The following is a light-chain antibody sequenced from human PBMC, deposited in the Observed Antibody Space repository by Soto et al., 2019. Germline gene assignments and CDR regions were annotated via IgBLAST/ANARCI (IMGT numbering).Light chain of an antibody. CDR2: EDT. CDR3: QSYNNGNGV. J-gene: IGLJ3*02. CDR1: GDTIASNY. V-gene: IGLV6-57*02. Sequence: NFMLTQPHSVSASPGKTVTISCTGSGDTIASNYVQWYQQYPGSAPSTVIFEDTQRPSGIPDRFSGSIDSSSNSASLTISGLTTEDEADYYCQSYNNGNGVFGGGTKLTVL.